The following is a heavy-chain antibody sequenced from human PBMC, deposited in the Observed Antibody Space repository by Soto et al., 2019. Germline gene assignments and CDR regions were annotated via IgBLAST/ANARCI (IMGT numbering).Heavy chain of an antibody. J-gene: IGHJ4*02. D-gene: IGHD4-17*01. CDR2: ISRDSRSI. CDR1: GFRFDDYG. CDR3: VKDSLTTVAYYFDH. V-gene: IGHV3-9*01. Sequence: SLRLSCEVSGFRFDDYGMHWVRQAPGKGLEWIAGISRDSRSISYGASMKGRFTISRDNAKNSLYLQLNSLRADDTAFYYCVKDSLTTVAYYFDHWGQGAVATVSS.